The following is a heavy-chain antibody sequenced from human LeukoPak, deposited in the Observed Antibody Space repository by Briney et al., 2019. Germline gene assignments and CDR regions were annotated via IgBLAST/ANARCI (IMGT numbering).Heavy chain of an antibody. Sequence: PSETLSLTCTVSGGSISSYYWSWIRQPPGKGLEWIGYIYYSGSTNYNPSLKSRVTISVDTSKNQFSLKLSSVTAADTAVYYCARAHPLGRYFDLWGRGTLVTVSS. CDR2: IYYSGST. J-gene: IGHJ2*01. V-gene: IGHV4-59*01. CDR1: GGSISSYY. CDR3: ARAHPLGRYFDL.